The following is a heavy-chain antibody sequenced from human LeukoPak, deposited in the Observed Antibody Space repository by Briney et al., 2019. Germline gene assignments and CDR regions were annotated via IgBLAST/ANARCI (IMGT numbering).Heavy chain of an antibody. CDR3: ARLSGYSSGWYLD. J-gene: IGHJ4*02. CDR1: GFTFSSYG. Sequence: GGSLRLSCAASGFTFSSYGMHWVRQAPGKGLEWVAVISYDGSNKYYADSVKGRFTISRDNSKNTLYLQMNSLRAEDTAVYYCARLSGYSSGWYLDWGQGTLVTVSS. CDR2: ISYDGSNK. V-gene: IGHV3-30*03. D-gene: IGHD6-19*01.